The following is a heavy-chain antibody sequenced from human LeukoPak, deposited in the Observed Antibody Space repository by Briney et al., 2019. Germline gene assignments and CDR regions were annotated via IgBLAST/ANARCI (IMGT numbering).Heavy chain of an antibody. CDR1: GFTFGTYW. CDR3: ARENYGSGSYEIDY. V-gene: IGHV3-74*01. Sequence: GGSLRLSCGASGFTFGTYWMHWVRQAPGKGLVWVSGINSDGGTTTYADSVKGRFTISRDNAKNSLYLQMNSLRVEDTAVYYCARENYGSGSYEIDYWGQGTLVTVSS. D-gene: IGHD3-10*01. J-gene: IGHJ4*02. CDR2: INSDGGTT.